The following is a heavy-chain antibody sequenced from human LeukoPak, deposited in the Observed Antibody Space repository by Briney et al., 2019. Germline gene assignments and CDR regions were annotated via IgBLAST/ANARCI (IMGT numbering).Heavy chain of an antibody. V-gene: IGHV3-23*01. CDR2: ISGSGGST. CDR1: GGSISSSSYY. Sequence: TSETLSLTCTVSGGSISSSSYYWGWIRQPPGKGLEWVSAISGSGGSTYYADSVKGRFTISRDNSKNTLYLQMNSLRAEDTAVYYCAKDYSNFDPWGQGTLVTVSS. D-gene: IGHD4-11*01. J-gene: IGHJ5*02. CDR3: AKDYSNFDP.